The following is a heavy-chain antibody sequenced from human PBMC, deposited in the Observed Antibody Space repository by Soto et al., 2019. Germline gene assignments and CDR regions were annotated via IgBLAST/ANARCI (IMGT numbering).Heavy chain of an antibody. J-gene: IGHJ6*02. CDR2: ISSSSSTI. CDR3: ARSPRDFWSGSLLYYYGMDV. V-gene: IGHV3-48*02. CDR1: GFTFSSYS. Sequence: EVQLVESGGGLVQPGGSLRLSCAASGFTFSSYSMNWVRQAPGKGLEWVSYISSSSSTIYYADSVKGRFTISRDNAKNSLYLQMNSLRDEDPSVYYCARSPRDFWSGSLLYYYGMDVWGQGTTVTVSS. D-gene: IGHD3-3*01.